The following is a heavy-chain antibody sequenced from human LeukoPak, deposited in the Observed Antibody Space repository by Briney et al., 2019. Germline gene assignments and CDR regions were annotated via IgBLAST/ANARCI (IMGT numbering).Heavy chain of an antibody. D-gene: IGHD5-18*01. J-gene: IGHJ4*02. CDR3: ASCGGKIQPPDY. CDR1: GFTFSSYA. Sequence: GGSLRLSCVGSGFTFSSYAMSWVRQAPGKGLEGVAAISGSGGSTYYADSVKGRFTISRDNAKNSLYLQMNSLRAEDTAVYYCASCGGKIQPPDYWGQGTLVTVSS. CDR2: ISGSGGST. V-gene: IGHV3-23*01.